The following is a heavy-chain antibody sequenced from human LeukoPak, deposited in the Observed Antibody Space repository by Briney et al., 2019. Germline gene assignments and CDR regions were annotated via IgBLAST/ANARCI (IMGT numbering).Heavy chain of an antibody. J-gene: IGHJ5*02. Sequence: SGGSLRLSCAASGFTFSSYAMSWVRQAPGKGLEWVSAISGSGGSTYYADSVKGRFTISRDNSKNTLYLQMNSLRAEDTAVYYCAKESYYYDSSGYYFKWFDPWGQGTLVTVSS. D-gene: IGHD3-22*01. CDR3: AKESYYYDSSGYYFKWFDP. CDR1: GFTFSSYA. V-gene: IGHV3-23*01. CDR2: ISGSGGST.